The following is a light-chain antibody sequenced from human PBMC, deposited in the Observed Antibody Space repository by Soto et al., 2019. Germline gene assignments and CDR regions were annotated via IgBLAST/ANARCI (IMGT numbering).Light chain of an antibody. CDR1: QSISSY. V-gene: IGKV1-39*01. CDR2: AAS. J-gene: IGKJ1*01. CDR3: QQSYSTPET. Sequence: DIQMTQSPSSLSAAVGDRVTITCRASQSISSYLNWYQQKPGKAPKLLIYAASNLQSGVPSRFSGSGSGTDFTLTISSLQPEDFAIYYCQQSYSTPETFGQGTKVEIK.